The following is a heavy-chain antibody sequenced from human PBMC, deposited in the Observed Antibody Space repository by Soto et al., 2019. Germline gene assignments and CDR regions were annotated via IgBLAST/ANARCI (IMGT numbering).Heavy chain of an antibody. J-gene: IGHJ5*02. V-gene: IGHV1-18*04. Sequence: QVQLVQSGAEVKKPGASVKVSCKASGYTFTSYGISWVRQAPGQGLEWMGWISAYNGNTNYAQKLQGRVTMTTDTSTSTAYTELRSLRSDATAVYYCAAQAMYSSSWYVYARPAEFDPWGQGTLVTVSS. D-gene: IGHD6-13*01. CDR2: ISAYNGNT. CDR3: AAQAMYSSSWYVYARPAEFDP. CDR1: GYTFTSYG.